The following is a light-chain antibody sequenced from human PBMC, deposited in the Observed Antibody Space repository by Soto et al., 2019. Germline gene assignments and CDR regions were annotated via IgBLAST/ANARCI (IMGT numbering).Light chain of an antibody. CDR3: QQRNIWPPVT. Sequence: EIVWTQSPGTLSLSPGERASLSCRASQSAGNFLAWYQQKPGQAPRLLIYGAFNRATGIPARFSGSGSGTDFTLTISSLEPEDFAVYYCQQRNIWPPVTFGQGTRLEIK. V-gene: IGKV3-11*01. CDR2: GAF. J-gene: IGKJ5*01. CDR1: QSAGNF.